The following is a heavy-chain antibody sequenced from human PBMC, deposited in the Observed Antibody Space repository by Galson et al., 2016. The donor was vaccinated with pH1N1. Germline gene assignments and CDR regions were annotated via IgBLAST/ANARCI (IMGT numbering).Heavy chain of an antibody. CDR1: GFTFSSYG. J-gene: IGHJ4*02. D-gene: IGHD3-16*02. CDR2: ISYDASDK. Sequence: SLRLSCAASGFTFSSYGMHWVRQAPGKGLEWVAVISYDASDKYYADSVKGRFTISRDNPKNTLYLQMNSLRVEDTAVYYCAKAELGELSFGFDDWGQGTLVTVSS. V-gene: IGHV3-30*18. CDR3: AKAELGELSFGFDD.